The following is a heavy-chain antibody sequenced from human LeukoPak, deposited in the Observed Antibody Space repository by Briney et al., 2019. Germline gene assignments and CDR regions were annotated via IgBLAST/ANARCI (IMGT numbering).Heavy chain of an antibody. Sequence: GASVQVSCKASGYTFTNYFMHGVRQAPGQGLEGMGVINPRGCRTRYPQKFQGRVTMTRDTSTSTDYMELSSLRSEDTAVYYCARNLWGGYYYYYDIDVWGQGTTVTVSS. D-gene: IGHD1-7*01. V-gene: IGHV1-46*01. CDR1: GYTFTNYF. CDR3: ARNLWGGYYYYYDIDV. CDR2: INPRGCRT. J-gene: IGHJ6*02.